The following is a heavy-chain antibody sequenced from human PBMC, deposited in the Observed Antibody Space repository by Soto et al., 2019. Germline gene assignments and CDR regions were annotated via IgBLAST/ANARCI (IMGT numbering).Heavy chain of an antibody. CDR2: ISNDDI. Sequence: LRGVLRLSCVGSGVTFSTYSMNWVRQAPGKGLEWISYISNDDIMYADSVKGRFTISRDNAKNSLFLQMNSLRDEDTALYYCARDHIWAFDIWGQGTLVTVSS. CDR3: ARDHIWAFDI. J-gene: IGHJ3*02. V-gene: IGHV3-48*02. CDR1: GVTFSTYS.